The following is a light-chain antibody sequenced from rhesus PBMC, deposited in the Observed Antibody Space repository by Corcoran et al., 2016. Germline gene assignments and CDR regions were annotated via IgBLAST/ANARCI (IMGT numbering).Light chain of an antibody. V-gene: IGKV1-22*01. CDR2: KAS. J-gene: IGKJ3*01. Sequence: DIQMTQSPSSLSASVGDTVTITCRANQSINSWLDWYQQKPGKAPKLLIYKASGLETGVPSRFSGRGSGTDFTLTVSSLPPEDFATYYCLQYTTTPFTFGPGTKLDIK. CDR1: QSINSW. CDR3: LQYTTTPFT.